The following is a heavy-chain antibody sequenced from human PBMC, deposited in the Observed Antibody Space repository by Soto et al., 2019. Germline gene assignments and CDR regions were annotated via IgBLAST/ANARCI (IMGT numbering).Heavy chain of an antibody. V-gene: IGHV1-3*01. CDR3: AREGGSVYNWLDP. J-gene: IGHJ5*02. Sequence: GASVKVSCKASGYTFTSYAMHWVRQAPGQRLEWMGWINAGNGNTKYSQKFQGRVTITRDTSASTAYMELSSLRSEDTAVYYCAREGGSVYNWLDPWGQGTLVTVSS. CDR2: INAGNGNT. D-gene: IGHD1-26*01. CDR1: GYTFTSYA.